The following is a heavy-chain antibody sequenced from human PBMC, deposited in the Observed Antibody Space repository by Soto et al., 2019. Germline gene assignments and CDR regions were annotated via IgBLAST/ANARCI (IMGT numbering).Heavy chain of an antibody. CDR1: GGSISSGGYY. Sequence: QVQLQESGPGLVKPSQTLSLTCTVSGGSISSGGYYWNWIRQHPGKGLEWIGYIYYSGTTYYKPSLKRRVTISVDTSKNQFSLKLSSVTAADTAVYYCAASCVGCGGFNYYGMDVWGQGTTVTVSS. CDR2: IYYSGTT. D-gene: IGHD2-21*01. J-gene: IGHJ6*02. V-gene: IGHV4-31*03. CDR3: AASCVGCGGFNYYGMDV.